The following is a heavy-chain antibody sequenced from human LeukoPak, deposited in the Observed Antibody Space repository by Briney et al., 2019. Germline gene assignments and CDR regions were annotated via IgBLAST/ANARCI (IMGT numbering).Heavy chain of an antibody. V-gene: IGHV4-4*07. CDR3: ARDSPFVVVVPAAEREGWYFDL. CDR2: IYTSGST. CDR1: GGSISSYY. D-gene: IGHD2-2*01. J-gene: IGHJ2*01. Sequence: SETLSLTCTVSGGSISSYYWSWIRQPAGKGLEWIGRIYTSGSTNYNPSLKSRVTMSVDTSKNQFSLKLSSVTAADTAVYYCARDSPFVVVVPAAEREGWYFDLWGRGTLVTVSS.